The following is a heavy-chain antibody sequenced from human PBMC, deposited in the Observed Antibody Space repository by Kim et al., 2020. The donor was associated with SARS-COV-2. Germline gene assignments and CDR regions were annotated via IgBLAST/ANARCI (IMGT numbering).Heavy chain of an antibody. CDR3: AKGRALAYYFDY. V-gene: IGHV3-9*01. J-gene: IGHJ4*02. Sequence: GYAESVKGRFTISRDNAKNSLYLQMNSLRAEDTALYYCAKGRALAYYFDYWGQGTLVTVSS. D-gene: IGHD3-3*02.